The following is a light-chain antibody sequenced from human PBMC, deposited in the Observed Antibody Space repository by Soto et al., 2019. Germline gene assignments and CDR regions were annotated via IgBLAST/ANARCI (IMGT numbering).Light chain of an antibody. V-gene: IGLV2-14*01. CDR2: EVT. Sequence: SSLTQPASVSGSPGQSITISCTGTSTDVNGHNYVSWYQQHPGKAPKVIIYEVTNRPSGISHRFSGSKSGNTASLTISGLQAEDEADYYCCSYAGSYTRYVLGTGTKVTVL. J-gene: IGLJ1*01. CDR1: STDVNGHNY. CDR3: CSYAGSYTRYV.